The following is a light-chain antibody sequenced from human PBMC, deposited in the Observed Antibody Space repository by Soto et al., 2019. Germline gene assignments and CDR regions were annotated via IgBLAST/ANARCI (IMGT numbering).Light chain of an antibody. CDR2: DAS. CDR3: LQPGGYPST. J-gene: IGKJ1*01. V-gene: IGKV1-5*01. CDR1: RSISDW. Sequence: DIQMSLSPSSLSPSVGDRVTITCRASRSISDWLAWYQQKPGKAPELLIFDASNLKSGVSSRFTGSGSGTEFTLTISSLQPEDFATYYCLQPGGYPSTFGQGAKVDI.